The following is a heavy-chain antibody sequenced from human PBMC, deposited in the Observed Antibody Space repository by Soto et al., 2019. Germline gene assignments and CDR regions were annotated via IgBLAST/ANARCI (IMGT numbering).Heavy chain of an antibody. CDR2: IYHSGST. J-gene: IGHJ4*02. D-gene: IGHD4-17*01. V-gene: IGHV4-38-2*02. Sequence: SETLSLTCAVSGYSISSGYYWGWIRQPPGKGLEWIGSIYHSGSTYYNPSLKSRVTISVDTSKNQFSLKLSSVTAADTAVYYCARESGGDYGTFDYWGQGTLVTVSS. CDR1: GYSISSGYY. CDR3: ARESGGDYGTFDY.